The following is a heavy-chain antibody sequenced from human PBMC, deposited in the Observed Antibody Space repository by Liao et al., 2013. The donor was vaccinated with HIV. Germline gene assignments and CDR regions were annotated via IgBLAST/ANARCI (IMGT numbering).Heavy chain of an antibody. D-gene: IGHD3-16*01. Sequence: QVQLQESGPGLVKPSQTLSLTCTVSGGSISSGSYYWSWIRQPAGKGLEWIGRIYTSGSTNYNPSLKSRVTISVDTSKNQFSLKLSSVTAADTAVYYCARQRQSSWGFMFAFDMWGQGTMVTVSS. V-gene: IGHV4-61*02. CDR3: ARQRQSSWGFMFAFDM. CDR2: IYTSGST. J-gene: IGHJ3*02. CDR1: GGSISSGSYY.